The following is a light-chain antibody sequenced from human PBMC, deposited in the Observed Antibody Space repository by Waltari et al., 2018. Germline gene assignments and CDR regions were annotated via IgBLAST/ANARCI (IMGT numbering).Light chain of an antibody. Sequence: NFMLTQPHSVSESPGKTVTISCTRSSGSIASNYVQWFQQRPGSAPTTVIYEDYQRPSGVPDRFSGSIDSSSNSASLTISGLKTEDEADYYCQSYDGINGMFGGGTKLTVL. CDR1: SGSIASNY. J-gene: IGLJ3*02. CDR3: QSYDGINGM. V-gene: IGLV6-57*03. CDR2: EDY.